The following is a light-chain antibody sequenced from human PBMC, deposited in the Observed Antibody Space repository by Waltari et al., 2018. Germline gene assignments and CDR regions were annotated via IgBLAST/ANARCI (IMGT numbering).Light chain of an antibody. CDR1: CGSLPSTPY. J-gene: IGLJ3*02. CDR3: LVYMGSGIWV. Sequence: QTVVTQEPSLSVSPGGTVTLTCALSCGSLPSTPYLSWYQQTTGQPPRTLMYKTNIRSSGVPDRFSGSSLWNKAALSITGAQADDESDYYCLVYMGSGIWVFGGGTKLTVL. V-gene: IGLV8-61*01. CDR2: KTN.